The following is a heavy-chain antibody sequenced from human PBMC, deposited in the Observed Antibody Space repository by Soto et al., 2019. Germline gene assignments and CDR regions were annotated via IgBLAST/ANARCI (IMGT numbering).Heavy chain of an antibody. Sequence: SETLSLTCTVSGVSISSGDYYWTWIRHHPGKGLEWIGYIYHSGSAYYNPSLKSRVTILVDTSKNQFSLKLSSVTAADTAVYYCARDQEVNYADYGGSDYYYGMDVWGQGTTVTVSS. V-gene: IGHV4-31*03. D-gene: IGHD4-17*01. CDR2: IYHSGSA. J-gene: IGHJ6*02. CDR1: GVSISSGDYY. CDR3: ARDQEVNYADYGGSDYYYGMDV.